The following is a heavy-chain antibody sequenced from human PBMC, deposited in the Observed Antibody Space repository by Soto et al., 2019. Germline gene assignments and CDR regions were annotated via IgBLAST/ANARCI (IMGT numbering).Heavy chain of an antibody. V-gene: IGHV1-8*01. CDR3: ARTQVGYRSGGSCEDDAFDI. Sequence: ASVKVSCKASGYTFTSYDINWVRQATGQGLESMGWMNPSSGNTGYAQKFQGRVTMTRNTSISTAYMELSSLRSEDTAVYYCARTQVGYRSGGSCEDDAFDIWGQGTMVTVSS. D-gene: IGHD2-15*01. CDR1: GYTFTSYD. J-gene: IGHJ3*02. CDR2: MNPSSGNT.